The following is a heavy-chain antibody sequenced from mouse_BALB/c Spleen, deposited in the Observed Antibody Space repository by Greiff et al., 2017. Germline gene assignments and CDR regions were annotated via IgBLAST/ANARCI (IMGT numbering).Heavy chain of an antibody. CDR2: ISSGSSTI. Sequence: EVKLVESGGGLVQPGGSRKLSCAASGFTFSSFGMHWVRQAPEKGLEWVAYISSGSSTIYYADTVKGRFTISRDNPKNTLFLQMTSLRSEDTAMYYCARGGLSYYAMDYWGQGTSVTVSS. D-gene: IGHD6-5*01. V-gene: IGHV5-17*02. CDR3: ARGGLSYYAMDY. CDR1: GFTFSSFG. J-gene: IGHJ4*01.